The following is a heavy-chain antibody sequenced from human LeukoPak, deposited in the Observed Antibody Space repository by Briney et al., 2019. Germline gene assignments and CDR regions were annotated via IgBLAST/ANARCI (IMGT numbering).Heavy chain of an antibody. V-gene: IGHV4-39*01. CDR1: GGSISSSSYY. CDR3: ARQITMIVVVYDP. CDR2: IYYSGST. D-gene: IGHD3-22*01. J-gene: IGHJ5*02. Sequence: PSETLSLTCTVSGGSISSSSYYWGWIRQPPGKGLEWIGSIYYSGSTYYNPSLKSRVTISVDTSKNQFSLKLSSVTAADTAVYYCARQITMIVVVYDPWGQGTLVTVSS.